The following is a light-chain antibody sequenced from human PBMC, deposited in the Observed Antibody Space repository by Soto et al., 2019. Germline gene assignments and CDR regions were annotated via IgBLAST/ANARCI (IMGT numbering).Light chain of an antibody. CDR3: QQRLSWPIT. CDR2: DAS. CDR1: ESISSQ. J-gene: IGKJ5*01. Sequence: EIVLTQSPASLSLSPGEGATLSCRASESISSQLVWYQQIPGQAPRLLIYDASNRATGVPARFSGSGSGTDFTLTIXXXXXXXXAVYYCQQRLSWPITFGQGTRLEI. V-gene: IGKV3-11*01.